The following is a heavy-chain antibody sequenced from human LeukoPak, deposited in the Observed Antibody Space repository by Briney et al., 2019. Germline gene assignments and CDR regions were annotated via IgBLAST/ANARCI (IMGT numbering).Heavy chain of an antibody. CDR2: ISAYNGNT. CDR1: GYTFTSYG. CDR3: ARSPLGYCSGGSCYGWFDP. J-gene: IGHJ5*02. Sequence: ASVKVSCKASGYTFTSYGISWVRQAPGQGLEWMGWISAYNGNTNYAQKLQGRVTMTTDTSTSTAYMELRSLRSDDTAVYYCARSPLGYCSGGSCYGWFDPWGQGTLVTVSS. V-gene: IGHV1-18*01. D-gene: IGHD2-15*01.